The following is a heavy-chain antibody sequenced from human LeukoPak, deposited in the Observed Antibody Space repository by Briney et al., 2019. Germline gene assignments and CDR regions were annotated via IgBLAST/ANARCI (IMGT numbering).Heavy chain of an antibody. Sequence: PGGSLRLSCAASGFTFSDYYMSWIRQAPGKGLEWVSYISSSGSTIYYADSVKGRFTISRDNAKNSLYLQMNSLRAEDTAVYYCARNGLWFGELVYYYYMDVWGKGTTVTVSS. CDR1: GFTFSDYY. J-gene: IGHJ6*03. CDR2: ISSSGSTI. V-gene: IGHV3-11*04. CDR3: ARNGLWFGELVYYYYMDV. D-gene: IGHD3-10*01.